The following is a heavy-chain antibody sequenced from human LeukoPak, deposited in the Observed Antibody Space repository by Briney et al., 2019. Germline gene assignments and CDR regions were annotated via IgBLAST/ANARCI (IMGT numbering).Heavy chain of an antibody. Sequence: SVKVSCKASGGTFSSYAISWVRQAPGQGLEWMGGIIPIFGTANYAQKFQGRVMITADESTSTAYMELSSLRSEDTAVYYCASSHYYDSSGYYYLFDYWGQGTLVTVSS. CDR1: GGTFSSYA. CDR3: ASSHYYDSSGYYYLFDY. CDR2: IIPIFGTA. J-gene: IGHJ4*02. D-gene: IGHD3-22*01. V-gene: IGHV1-69*13.